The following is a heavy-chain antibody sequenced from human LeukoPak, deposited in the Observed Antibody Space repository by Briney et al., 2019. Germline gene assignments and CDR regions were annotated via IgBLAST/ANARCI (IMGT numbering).Heavy chain of an antibody. Sequence: GGSLRLSCAASGFTFSSYAMNWVRQAPGKGLEWVSTISGSADSTYYADPVKGRFTISRDNSKNTLYLQMNSLRAEDTAVYYCAKGGQGYCSSTSCLYYFDYWGQGTLVTVSS. CDR1: GFTFSSYA. D-gene: IGHD2-2*01. J-gene: IGHJ4*02. V-gene: IGHV3-23*01. CDR2: ISGSADST. CDR3: AKGGQGYCSSTSCLYYFDY.